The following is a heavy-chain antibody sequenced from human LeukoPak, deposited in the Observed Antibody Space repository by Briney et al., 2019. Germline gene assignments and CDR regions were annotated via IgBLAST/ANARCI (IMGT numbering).Heavy chain of an antibody. D-gene: IGHD2-15*01. J-gene: IGHJ5*02. CDR1: GFTFSSHG. CDR3: ARAEGGYCSGGSCYGWFDP. V-gene: IGHV3-23*01. Sequence: GGSLRLSCAASGFTFSSHGMNWVRQAPGKGLEWVSGISPSGGITYYTDSVKGRFTISRDNAKNSLYLQMNSLRAEDTALYYCARAEGGYCSGGSCYGWFDPWGQGTLVTVSS. CDR2: ISPSGGIT.